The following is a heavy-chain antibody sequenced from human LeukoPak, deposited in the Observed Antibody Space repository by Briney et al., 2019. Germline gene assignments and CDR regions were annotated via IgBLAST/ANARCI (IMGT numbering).Heavy chain of an antibody. D-gene: IGHD3-10*01. CDR1: GFTFSSYA. Sequence: PGGSLRLSSAASGFTFSSYAMSWVRQAPGKGLEWVSGISTSSVTTHYADAVKGRFTISRDDSKNTLYLQMNSLRAEDTAVYYCAKDSASGSVLWLHFDYWGQGTLVTVSS. CDR3: AKDSASGSVLWLHFDY. CDR2: ISTSSVTT. J-gene: IGHJ4*02. V-gene: IGHV3-23*01.